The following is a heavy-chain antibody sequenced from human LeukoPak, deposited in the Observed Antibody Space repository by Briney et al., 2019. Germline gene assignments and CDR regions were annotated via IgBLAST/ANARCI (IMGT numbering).Heavy chain of an antibody. CDR3: ARLSKQQLGNAFDI. Sequence: SETLSLTCAVYGGSFSGYYWSWIRQPPGKGLEWIGEINHSGSTNYNPSLKSRVTISVDTSKNQFSLKLSSVTAADTAVYYCARLSKQQLGNAFDIWGQGTMVTVSS. J-gene: IGHJ3*02. CDR1: GGSFSGYY. V-gene: IGHV4-34*01. D-gene: IGHD6-13*01. CDR2: INHSGST.